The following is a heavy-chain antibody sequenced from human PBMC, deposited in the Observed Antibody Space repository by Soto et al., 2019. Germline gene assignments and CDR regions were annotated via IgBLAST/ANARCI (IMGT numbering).Heavy chain of an antibody. CDR1: GFTFSSYG. D-gene: IGHD4-17*01. J-gene: IGHJ6*03. Sequence: GGSLRLSCAASGFTFSSYGMHWVRQAPGKGLEWMAVIWYDGSNKYYADSVKGRFTISRDNSKNTLYLQMNSLRAEDTAVYYCARGGTTATPADYYYSYMDVWGKGTTVTVS. V-gene: IGHV3-33*01. CDR3: ARGGTTATPADYYYSYMDV. CDR2: IWYDGSNK.